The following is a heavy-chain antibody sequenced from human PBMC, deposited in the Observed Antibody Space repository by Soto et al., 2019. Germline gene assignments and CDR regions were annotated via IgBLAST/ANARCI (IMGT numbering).Heavy chain of an antibody. D-gene: IGHD4-17*01. Sequence: SETLSLTCTVSGGSISSYYWSWIRQPPGKGLEWIGYIYYSGSTYQDPSLKSRVTISVDTSKNQFSLKLTSVTAADTAAYYCARHFMTTVTEYYFDFWGQGTLVTVSS. CDR2: IYYSGST. CDR3: ARHFMTTVTEYYFDF. CDR1: GGSISSYY. V-gene: IGHV4-59*08. J-gene: IGHJ4*02.